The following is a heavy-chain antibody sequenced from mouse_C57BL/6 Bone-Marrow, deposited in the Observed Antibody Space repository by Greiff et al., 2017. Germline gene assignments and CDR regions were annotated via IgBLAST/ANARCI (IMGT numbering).Heavy chain of an antibody. Sequence: VKVVESGPGLVQPSQSLSITCTVSGFSLTSYGVHWVRQSPGKGLEWLGVIWRGGSTDYNAAFMSRLSITKDKSKSQVFFKMNSLQADDTAIYYCASMIKNPYWYFDVWGTGTTVTVSS. D-gene: IGHD2-4*01. J-gene: IGHJ1*03. CDR3: ASMIKNPYWYFDV. V-gene: IGHV2-5*01. CDR2: IWRGGST. CDR1: GFSLTSYG.